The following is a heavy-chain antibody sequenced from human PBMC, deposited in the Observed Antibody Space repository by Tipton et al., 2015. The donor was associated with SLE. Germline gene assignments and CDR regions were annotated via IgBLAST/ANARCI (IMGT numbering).Heavy chain of an antibody. J-gene: IGHJ4*02. V-gene: IGHV4-34*01. D-gene: IGHD5-12*01. CDR3: ARVAPGGYYFDY. CDR1: GGSLSGYY. Sequence: TLSLTCAVYGGSLSGYYWSWIRQPPGKGLEWIGESNPSGSTNYNPSLKSRVTISVDTSKNQLSLKLTSVTAADTSVYYCARVAPGGYYFDYWGQGTLVTVSS. CDR2: SNPSGST.